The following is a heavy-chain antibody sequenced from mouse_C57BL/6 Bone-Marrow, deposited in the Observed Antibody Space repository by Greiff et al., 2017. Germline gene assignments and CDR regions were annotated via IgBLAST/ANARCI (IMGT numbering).Heavy chain of an antibody. Sequence: EVKLMESEGGLVQPGSSMKLSCTASGFTFSDYYMAWVRQVPEKGLEWVANINYDGSSTYYLDSLKSRFIISRDNAKNILYLQMSSLKSEDTATYYCARGRDGNYDYFDYWGQGTTLTVSS. D-gene: IGHD2-1*01. CDR2: INYDGSST. CDR3: ARGRDGNYDYFDY. CDR1: GFTFSDYY. V-gene: IGHV5-16*01. J-gene: IGHJ2*01.